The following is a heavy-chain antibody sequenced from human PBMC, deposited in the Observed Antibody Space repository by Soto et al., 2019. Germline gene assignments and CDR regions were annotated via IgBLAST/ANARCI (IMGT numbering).Heavy chain of an antibody. Sequence: QVQLVESGGDVVQPGTSLRLSCVTSGFRFSSYPLHWVRQAPGKGLEWVGVISYDGSDQYYADSVKGRFTISRDNPTSTLYLHVSSLRSEDTAVYFCARTFDMVSYYFDSWGQGTLLSVSS. V-gene: IGHV3-30-3*01. J-gene: IGHJ4*02. CDR2: ISYDGSDQ. D-gene: IGHD3-10*01. CDR3: ARTFDMVSYYFDS. CDR1: GFRFSSYP.